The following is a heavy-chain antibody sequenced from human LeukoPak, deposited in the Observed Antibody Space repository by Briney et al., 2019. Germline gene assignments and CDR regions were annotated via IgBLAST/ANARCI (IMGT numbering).Heavy chain of an antibody. D-gene: IGHD3-10*01. V-gene: IGHV3-7*01. CDR2: IKKDGSEK. CDR1: GFTFSSYW. Sequence: GGSLRLSCAASGFTFSSYWMSWVRQAPGKGLEWVANIKKDGSEKYYVDSVKGRFTISRDNAKTSLYLQMNSLRAEDTAVYYCARDHYGQENMDVWGKGTTVTVSS. J-gene: IGHJ6*03. CDR3: ARDHYGQENMDV.